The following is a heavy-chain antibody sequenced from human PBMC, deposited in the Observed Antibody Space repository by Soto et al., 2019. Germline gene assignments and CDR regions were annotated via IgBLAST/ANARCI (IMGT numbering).Heavy chain of an antibody. V-gene: IGHV4-59*04. Sequence: SETLSLTGTVSAGSISRHFWSWIRQPPGRGLEWIGTIYYSGITYYNPSLKSRVTISVNTSKNQFSLKLTSVTAADTAVYYCARHGSNWGQGTLVTVSS. J-gene: IGHJ4*02. CDR2: IYYSGIT. CDR3: ARHGSN. CDR1: AGSISRHF.